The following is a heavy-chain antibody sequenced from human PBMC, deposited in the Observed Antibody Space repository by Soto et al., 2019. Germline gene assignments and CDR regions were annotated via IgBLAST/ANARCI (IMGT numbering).Heavy chain of an antibody. CDR2: IVVGSGNT. J-gene: IGHJ4*02. Sequence: SVKVSCKASGFTFTSSAVQWVRQARGQRLEWIGWIVVGSGNTNYAQKFQERVTITRDMSTSTAYMELSSLRSEDTAVYYCAAAGDSSGYYYGFDYWGQGTLVTVSS. D-gene: IGHD3-22*01. V-gene: IGHV1-58*01. CDR3: AAAGDSSGYYYGFDY. CDR1: GFTFTSSA.